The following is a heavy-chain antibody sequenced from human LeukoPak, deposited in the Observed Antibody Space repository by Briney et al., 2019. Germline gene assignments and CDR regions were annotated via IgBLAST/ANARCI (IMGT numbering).Heavy chain of an antibody. CDR1: GGSISSGDYY. J-gene: IGHJ4*02. Sequence: SETLSLTCTVSGGSISSGDYYWSWIRQPPGKGLEWIGYIYYSGITNYNPSLKSRVTISVDKPKNHFSLKLKSVTAADTAVYYCAREDPDRKIDYWGQGTLVTVSS. D-gene: IGHD1-14*01. CDR2: IYYSGIT. V-gene: IGHV4-30-4*01. CDR3: AREDPDRKIDY.